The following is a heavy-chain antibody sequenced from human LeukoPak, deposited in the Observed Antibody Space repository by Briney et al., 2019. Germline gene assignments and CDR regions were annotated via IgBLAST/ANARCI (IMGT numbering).Heavy chain of an antibody. CDR2: FDPEDGET. CDR3: ATGDPRYFDWSWWWYFDY. D-gene: IGHD3-9*01. J-gene: IGHJ4*02. Sequence: ASVKVSCKVSGYTLTELSMHWVRQAPGKGLEWMGGFDPEDGETIYAQKFQGRVTMTEDTSTDTAYMELSSLRSEDTAVYYCATGDPRYFDWSWWWYFDYWGQGTLVTVSS. V-gene: IGHV1-24*01. CDR1: GYTLTELS.